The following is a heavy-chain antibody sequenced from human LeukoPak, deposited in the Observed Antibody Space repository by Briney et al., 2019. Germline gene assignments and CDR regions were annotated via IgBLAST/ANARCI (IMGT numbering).Heavy chain of an antibody. J-gene: IGHJ4*02. D-gene: IGHD3-16*01. CDR2: IYSGGST. CDR3: ARIETVADAFDI. CDR1: GFTVSSNY. Sequence: GGSLRLSCAASGFTVSSNYMTWVRRAPGKGLEWVSLIYSGGSTSYADSVRGRFTISRDNSKNTVYLQMNSLRAEDTAVYYCARIETVADAFDIWGQGTLVTVSS. V-gene: IGHV3-66*01.